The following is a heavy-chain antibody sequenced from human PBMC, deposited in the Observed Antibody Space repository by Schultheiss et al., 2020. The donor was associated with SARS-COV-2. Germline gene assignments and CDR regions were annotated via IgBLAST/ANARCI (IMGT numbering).Heavy chain of an antibody. J-gene: IGHJ3*02. CDR3: AKDGPGRGLEPPVGAFDI. Sequence: GESLKISCAASGFTFSSYAMHWVRQAPGKGLEWVAVISYDGSNKYYADSVKGRFTISRDNSKNTLYLQMNSLRAEDTAVYYCAKDGPGRGLEPPVGAFDIWGQGTMVTVSS. CDR1: GFTFSSYA. CDR2: ISYDGSNK. V-gene: IGHV3-30*07. D-gene: IGHD1-1*01.